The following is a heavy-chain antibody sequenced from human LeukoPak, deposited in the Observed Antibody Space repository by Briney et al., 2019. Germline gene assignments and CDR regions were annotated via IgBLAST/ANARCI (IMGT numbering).Heavy chain of an antibody. J-gene: IGHJ4*02. D-gene: IGHD3-22*01. V-gene: IGHV4-59*08. CDR1: GGSISSYY. CDR2: IYYSGST. CDR3: ARTIDYYDSSGYLY. Sequence: SETLSLTCTVSGGSISSYYWSWIRQPPGKGLEWIGYIYYSGSTNYNPSLKSRVTISVDTFKNQFSLKLSSVTAADTAVYYCARTIDYYDSSGYLYWGQGTLVTVSS.